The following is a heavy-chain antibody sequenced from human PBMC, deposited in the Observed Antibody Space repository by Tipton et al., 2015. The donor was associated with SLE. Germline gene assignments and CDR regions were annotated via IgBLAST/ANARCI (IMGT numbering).Heavy chain of an antibody. V-gene: IGHV1-69*13. D-gene: IGHD7-27*01. J-gene: IGHJ2*01. Sequence: QLVQSGAEVKTPGASVKVSCKTSGFDFSNSGISWVRQAPGQGLEWVGWIIPIFDTANYAQNFQGRVTITADESTSTAYMELTSLRSEDTAVYYCTAGTGERWYFDLWGRGTLVTVSS. CDR1: GFDFSNSG. CDR3: TAGTGERWYFDL. CDR2: IIPIFDTA.